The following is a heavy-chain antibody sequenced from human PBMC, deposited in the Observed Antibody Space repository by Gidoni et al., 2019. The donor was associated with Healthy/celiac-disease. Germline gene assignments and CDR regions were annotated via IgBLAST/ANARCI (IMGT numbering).Heavy chain of an antibody. V-gene: IGHV5-51*01. J-gene: IGHJ3*02. CDR2: NKPGDSDT. CDR3: ARGGIVAANDAFDI. CDR1: GDSFTSNW. Sequence: EVQLVQSGAEVKKPGESLKISCKGSGDSFTSNWIGWVRQMPGKGLEWMGGNKPGDSDTRYSPSFQGQVTISADKSISTAYLQWSSLKAPDTAIYYCARGGIVAANDAFDIWGQGTMVTVSS. D-gene: IGHD5-12*01.